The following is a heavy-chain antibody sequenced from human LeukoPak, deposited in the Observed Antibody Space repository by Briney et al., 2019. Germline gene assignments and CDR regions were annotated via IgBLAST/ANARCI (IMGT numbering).Heavy chain of an antibody. Sequence: SGGSLRLSCAASGFTFSSYAVSWVRQSPGKGLEWVSTIGGGGDRTFYADSVTGRFTISRDNSKNTLYLQMNSLRAEDTAVYYCAKDYYDTSGPTYYFDYWGQGTLVTVSS. J-gene: IGHJ4*02. V-gene: IGHV3-23*01. D-gene: IGHD3-22*01. CDR3: AKDYYDTSGPTYYFDY. CDR2: IGGGGDRT. CDR1: GFTFSSYA.